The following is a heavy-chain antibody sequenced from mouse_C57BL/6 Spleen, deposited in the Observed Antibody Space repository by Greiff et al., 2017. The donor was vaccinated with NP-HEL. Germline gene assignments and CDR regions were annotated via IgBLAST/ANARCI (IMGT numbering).Heavy chain of an antibody. Sequence: QVQLQQPGAELVRPGSSVKLSCKASGYTFTSYWMHWVKQRPIQGLEWIGNIDPSDSETHYNQKFKDKATLTVDKSSSTAYMQLSSLTSEDSAVYYCARFYSNYVDYAMDYWGQGTSVTVSS. CDR3: ARFYSNYVDYAMDY. CDR2: IDPSDSET. CDR1: GYTFTSYW. V-gene: IGHV1-52*01. J-gene: IGHJ4*01. D-gene: IGHD2-5*01.